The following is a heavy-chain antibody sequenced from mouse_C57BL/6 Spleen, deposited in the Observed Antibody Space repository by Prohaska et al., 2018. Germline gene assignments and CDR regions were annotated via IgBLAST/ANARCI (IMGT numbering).Heavy chain of an antibody. CDR2: INPYNGCT. D-gene: IGHD2-3*01. V-gene: IGHV1-26*01. CDR1: GYTFTDYY. CDR3: ARENDGNYGGFAY. Sequence: VQLQQSGPELVKPGASVKISCKASGYTFTDYYMNWVKQSHGKSHEWIGDINPYNGCTSYNQKFKRKATLTVDKSSSTAYMELRSLTSEDAAVYYCARENDGNYGGFAYWGQGTLVTVSA. J-gene: IGHJ3*01.